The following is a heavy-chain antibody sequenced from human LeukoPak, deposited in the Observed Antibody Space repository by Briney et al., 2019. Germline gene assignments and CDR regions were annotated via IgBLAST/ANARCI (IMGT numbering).Heavy chain of an antibody. CDR1: GGSISSYY. CDR2: IYYSGST. V-gene: IGHV4-59*01. J-gene: IGHJ4*02. D-gene: IGHD3-22*01. CDR3: ARGFKDYDSSGYYSQGFDY. Sequence: SETLSLTCTVSGGSISSYYWSWIRQPPGKGLEWIGYIYYSGSTNYNPSLKSRVTISVDTSKNQFSLKLSSVTAADTAVYYCARGFKDYDSSGYYSQGFDYWGQGTLVTVSS.